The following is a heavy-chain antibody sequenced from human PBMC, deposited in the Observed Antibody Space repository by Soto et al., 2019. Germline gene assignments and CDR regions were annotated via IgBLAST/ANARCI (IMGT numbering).Heavy chain of an antibody. CDR2: ISYDGSNK. D-gene: IGHD3-3*01. CDR1: GFTFSSYG. CDR3: AKEGKGREALRFLPRNYYYYMDV. V-gene: IGHV3-30*18. J-gene: IGHJ6*03. Sequence: GGSLRLSCAASGFTFSSYGMHWVRQAPGKGLEWVAVISYDGSNKYYADSVKGRFTISRDNSKNTLYLQMNSLRAEDTAVYYCAKEGKGREALRFLPRNYYYYMDVWGKGTTVTVSS.